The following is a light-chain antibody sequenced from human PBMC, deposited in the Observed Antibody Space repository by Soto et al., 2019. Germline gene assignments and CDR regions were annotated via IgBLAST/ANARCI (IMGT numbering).Light chain of an antibody. CDR2: EGS. Sequence: QSALTQPASVSGSPGQSITISCTGTSSDVGSHNLVSWYQQYSGKAPKLMIYEGSKRPSGVSNRFSGSKSGNTASLTISGLQAEDEADYYCCSYEDITLFGGGTKLTVL. J-gene: IGLJ2*01. CDR1: SSDVGSHNL. V-gene: IGLV2-23*01. CDR3: CSYEDITL.